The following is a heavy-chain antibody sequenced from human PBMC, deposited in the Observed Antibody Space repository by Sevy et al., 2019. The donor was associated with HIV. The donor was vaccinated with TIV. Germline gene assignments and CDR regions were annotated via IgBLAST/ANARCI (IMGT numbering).Heavy chain of an antibody. CDR3: ARVYYYDYSGPGY. CDR1: GYTFTNYY. D-gene: IGHD3-22*01. V-gene: IGHV1-46*01. J-gene: IGHJ4*02. CDR2: INPSGGST. Sequence: ASVKVSCKASGYTFTNYYMHWVRQAPGQGLEWMGVINPSGGSTSYAQKFQGRVSMTRDTYTSTVYMELSSLRSEDTAVYYCARVYYYDYSGPGYWGQGTLVTVSS.